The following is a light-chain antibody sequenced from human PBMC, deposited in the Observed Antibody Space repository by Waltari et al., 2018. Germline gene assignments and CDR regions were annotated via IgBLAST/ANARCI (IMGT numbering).Light chain of an antibody. CDR2: SGS. CDR3: QLLNSYPRT. J-gene: IGKJ1*01. V-gene: IGKV1-9*01. Sequence: DIQLTQSPSFLSASVGDRVTITCRASQGINNFLGWYQQKPGKAPKLLIYSGSTLHSGVPSRFSGSGSGTEFTLTISSLQPEDFATYYCQLLNSYPRTFGQGTKVEIK. CDR1: QGINNF.